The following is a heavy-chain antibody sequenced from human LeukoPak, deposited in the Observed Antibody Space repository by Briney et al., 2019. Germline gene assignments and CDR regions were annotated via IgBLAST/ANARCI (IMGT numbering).Heavy chain of an antibody. CDR1: GGTFSSYA. D-gene: IGHD3-10*01. V-gene: IGHV1-69*13. CDR3: AREGPSRAGGVGEPYLDY. CDR2: IIPIFGTA. J-gene: IGHJ4*02. Sequence: GASVKVSCKASGGTFSSYAISWVRQAPGQGLEWMGGIIPIFGTANYAQKFQGRVTITADESTSTAYMELSSLRSEDTAVYYCAREGPSRAGGVGEPYLDYWGQGTLVTVSS.